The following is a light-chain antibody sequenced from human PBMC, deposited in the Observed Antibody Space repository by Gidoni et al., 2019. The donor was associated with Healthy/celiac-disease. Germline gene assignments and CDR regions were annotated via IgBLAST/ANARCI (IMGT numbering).Light chain of an antibody. CDR1: SSDVGGYNY. CDR3: SSYTSSSTAV. V-gene: IGLV2-14*01. J-gene: IGLJ2*01. CDR2: EVS. Sequence: SAMNQPASVSGSPGQSITISCTGTSSDVGGYNYVSWYQQHPGKAPKLMIYEVSNRPAGVSTRFSGSKSGNPASLTISGLQAEDEADYYCSSYTSSSTAVFGGGTKLTVL.